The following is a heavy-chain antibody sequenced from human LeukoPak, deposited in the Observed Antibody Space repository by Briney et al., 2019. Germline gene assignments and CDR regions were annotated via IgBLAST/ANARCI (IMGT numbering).Heavy chain of an antibody. CDR2: IYPADSDI. CDR3: ARQEYCSGGSCYTWFDP. J-gene: IGHJ5*02. Sequence: GESLKISCKGSGYSINNYWIGWVRQMPGKGLEWMGIIYPADSDIRYSPSFQGQVTISADKSISAAYLQWSSLKASDTAMYYCARQEYCSGGSCYTWFDPWGQGTLVTVSS. CDR1: GYSINNYW. D-gene: IGHD2-15*01. V-gene: IGHV5-51*01.